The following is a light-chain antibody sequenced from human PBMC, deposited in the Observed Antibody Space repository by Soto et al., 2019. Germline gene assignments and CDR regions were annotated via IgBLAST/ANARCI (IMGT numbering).Light chain of an antibody. V-gene: IGKV1-17*01. CDR2: AAS. CDR1: QVITND. Sequence: IQMTQSPSSLSASVGDRLSITCRASQVITNDLGWYQQKPGKAPKRLIYAASTLQSGVPSRFSGSGSGTEFTLTISSLQPDDFATYYCQQYETFSGTFGPGTKVEI. J-gene: IGKJ1*01. CDR3: QQYETFSGT.